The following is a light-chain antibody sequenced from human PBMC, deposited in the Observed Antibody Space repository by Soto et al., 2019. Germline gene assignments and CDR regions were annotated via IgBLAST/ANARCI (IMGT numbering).Light chain of an antibody. J-gene: IGKJ4*01. CDR1: QSLSNNY. Sequence: EIVLTQSPATLSLSPWERVTLSCGASQSLSNNYLAWYQQRPGLAPRLLIFDASSRATGIPDRFSGSGSGTDFTLTISRLEPEDFAVYYCHQFGNSPTFGGGTKVEFK. V-gene: IGKV3D-20*01. CDR2: DAS. CDR3: HQFGNSPT.